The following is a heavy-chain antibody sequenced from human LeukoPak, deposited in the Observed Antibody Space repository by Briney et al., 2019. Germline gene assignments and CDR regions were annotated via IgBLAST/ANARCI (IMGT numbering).Heavy chain of an antibody. V-gene: IGHV3-7*04. J-gene: IGHJ4*02. CDR2: IKQDGSER. CDR1: GFNFGGYW. D-gene: IGHD2-15*01. CDR3: ATDLYY. Sequence: GGSLRLSCVASGFNFGGYWMGWVRQAPGKGLEWVANIKQDGSERSYVDSVKGHFTISRDNAKNLLYLQMNSLRAEDTAVYYCATDLYYWGQGTLVTVSS.